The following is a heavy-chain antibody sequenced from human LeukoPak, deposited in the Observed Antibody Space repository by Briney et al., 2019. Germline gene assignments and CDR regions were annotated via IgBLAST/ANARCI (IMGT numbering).Heavy chain of an antibody. Sequence: PSETLSLTCTVSGGSISSSSYYWGWVRQPPGKGLEWIGSIYYSGSTYYNPSLKSRVTISVDTSKNQFSLELSSVTAADTAVYYRARHTEQQLPYFDYWGQGTLVTVSS. V-gene: IGHV4-39*01. CDR1: GGSISSSSYY. CDR2: IYYSGST. D-gene: IGHD6-13*01. J-gene: IGHJ4*02. CDR3: ARHTEQQLPYFDY.